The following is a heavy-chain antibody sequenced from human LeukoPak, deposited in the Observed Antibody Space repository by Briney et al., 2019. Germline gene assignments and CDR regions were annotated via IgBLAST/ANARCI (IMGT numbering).Heavy chain of an antibody. D-gene: IGHD2-15*01. V-gene: IGHV3-21*01. CDR1: GFTFSTYS. J-gene: IGHJ3*02. Sequence: GGSLRLSCAASGFTFSTYSMNWVRQAPGKGLEWVSYISSSTTYIYYADSVKGRFTISRDNAKNSLYLQMNSLRAEDTSVYYCARDRGYCSGGSCYSNAFDIWGQGAMVTVSS. CDR2: ISSSTTYI. CDR3: ARDRGYCSGGSCYSNAFDI.